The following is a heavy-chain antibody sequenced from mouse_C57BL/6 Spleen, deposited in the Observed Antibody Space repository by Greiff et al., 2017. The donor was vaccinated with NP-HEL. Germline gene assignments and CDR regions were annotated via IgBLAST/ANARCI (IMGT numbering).Heavy chain of an antibody. CDR1: GFTFSDYY. CDR3: ARVGTRYYFDY. V-gene: IGHV5-16*01. Sequence: DVHLVESEGGLVQPGSSMKLSCTASGFTFSDYYMAWVRQVPEKGLEWVANINYDGSSTYYLDSLKSRFIISRDNAKNILYLQMSSLKSEDTATYYCARVGTRYYFDYWGQGTTLTVSS. J-gene: IGHJ2*01. D-gene: IGHD2-1*01. CDR2: INYDGSST.